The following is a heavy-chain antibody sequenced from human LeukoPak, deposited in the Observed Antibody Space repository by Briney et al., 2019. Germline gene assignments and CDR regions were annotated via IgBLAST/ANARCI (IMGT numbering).Heavy chain of an antibody. Sequence: GASVRVSFMASVYTFTVYYMHWVRQAPGQGGEWMGWINPNSGGTNYAQKFQGRVTMTRDTSISTAYMELSRLRSDDTAVYYCARWLNYYDSSGYRYYFDYWGQGTLVTVSS. J-gene: IGHJ4*02. CDR2: INPNSGGT. CDR1: VYTFTVYY. D-gene: IGHD3-22*01. CDR3: ARWLNYYDSSGYRYYFDY. V-gene: IGHV1-2*02.